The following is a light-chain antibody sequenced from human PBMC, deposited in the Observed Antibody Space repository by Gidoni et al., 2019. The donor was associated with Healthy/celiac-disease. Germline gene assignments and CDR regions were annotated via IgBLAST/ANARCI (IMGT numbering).Light chain of an antibody. J-gene: IGLJ3*02. CDR1: KLGDKY. CDR2: QDS. V-gene: IGLV3-1*01. CDR3: QAWDSSTGV. Sequence: SYDLTQPPSVSVSPGQTASITCSGDKLGDKYACWYQQKPGQSPVLVIYQDSKRPSGIPERFSGSNPGNTATLTISGTQAMDEADYYCQAWDSSTGVFGGGTKLTVL.